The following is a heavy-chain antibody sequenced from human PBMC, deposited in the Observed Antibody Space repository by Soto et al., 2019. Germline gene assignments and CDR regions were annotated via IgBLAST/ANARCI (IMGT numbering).Heavy chain of an antibody. CDR2: IIPIFGTA. J-gene: IGHJ5*02. Sequence: SVKVSCKASGGTFSSYAISWVRQAPGQGREWMGRIIPIFGTANYAQKFQGRVTITADKSTSTAYMELSSLRSEDTAVYYCASDLGGIAAAGANWFDPWGQGTLVTVSS. D-gene: IGHD6-13*01. CDR1: GGTFSSYA. CDR3: ASDLGGIAAAGANWFDP. V-gene: IGHV1-69*06.